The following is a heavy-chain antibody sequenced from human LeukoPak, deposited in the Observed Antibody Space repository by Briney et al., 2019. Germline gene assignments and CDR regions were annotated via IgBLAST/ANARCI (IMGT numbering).Heavy chain of an antibody. Sequence: SETLSLTCTVSGYSISSDYYWGWIRQPPGKGLEWIGSIHHSGRTYYNPSLKSRVTISVDTSKNQFSLKLSSVTAADTAVCYCASRKLANDYWGQGTLVTVSS. CDR1: GYSISSDYY. CDR3: ASRKLANDY. CDR2: IHHSGRT. D-gene: IGHD1-1*01. V-gene: IGHV4-38-2*02. J-gene: IGHJ4*02.